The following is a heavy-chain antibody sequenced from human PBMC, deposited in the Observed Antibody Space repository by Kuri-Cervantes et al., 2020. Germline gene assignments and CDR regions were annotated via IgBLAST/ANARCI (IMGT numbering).Heavy chain of an antibody. V-gene: IGHV3-11*04. CDR3: VHLRDWFDP. D-gene: IGHD4-17*01. CDR2: ISSSSSTI. CDR1: GFTFSDYY. J-gene: IGHJ5*02. Sequence: GESLKISCAASGFTFSDYYMSWIRQAPGKGLEWVSYISSSSSTIYYADSVKGRFTISRDNAKNSLYLQMNSLRDEDTAVYYCVHLRDWFDPWGQGTLVTVSS.